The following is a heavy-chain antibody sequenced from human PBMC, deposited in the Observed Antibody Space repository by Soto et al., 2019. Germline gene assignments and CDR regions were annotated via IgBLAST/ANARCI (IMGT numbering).Heavy chain of an antibody. CDR3: VKDGSSGWPYFYDMDV. J-gene: IGHJ6*02. Sequence: LRLSCASSGFTFSSYGMHWVRQAPGKGLEWVAVISYDGRNKYYADAVKGRFTISRDNSKNTLYLQMSSLRAEDTAVYYCVKDGSSGWPYFYDMDVWGQGTTVTVSS. CDR1: GFTFSSYG. CDR2: ISYDGRNK. V-gene: IGHV3-30*18. D-gene: IGHD6-19*01.